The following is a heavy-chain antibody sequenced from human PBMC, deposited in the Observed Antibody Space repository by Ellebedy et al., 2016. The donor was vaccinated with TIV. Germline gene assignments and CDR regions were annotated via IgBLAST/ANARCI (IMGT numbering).Heavy chain of an antibody. J-gene: IGHJ5*02. D-gene: IGHD1-1*01. V-gene: IGHV1-18*01. CDR3: ARALTTYGEFDP. Sequence: AASVKVSCKASGYTFTSYGISWVRQAPGQGLEWVGWISAYNGNTNYAQKLQGRVTMTTDTSTSTAYMELRSLRSDDTAVYYCARALTTYGEFDPWGQGTLVTVSS. CDR2: ISAYNGNT. CDR1: GYTFTSYG.